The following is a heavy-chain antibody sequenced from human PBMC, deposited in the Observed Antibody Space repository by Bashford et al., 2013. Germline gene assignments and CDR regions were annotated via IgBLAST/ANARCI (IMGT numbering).Heavy chain of an antibody. Sequence: SETLSLTCTVSGGSISSGGYYWSWIRQHPGKGLEWIGYIYYSGSTYYNPSLKSRVTISVDTSKNQFSLKLSSVTAADTAVYYCARHVRQGSGYDHPLTNYYYYGMDVVGPRDPRSPSP. V-gene: IGHV4-39*01. CDR2: IYYSGST. D-gene: IGHD5-12*01. CDR1: GGSISSGGYY. CDR3: ARHVRQGSGYDHPLTNYYYYGMDV. J-gene: IGHJ6*02.